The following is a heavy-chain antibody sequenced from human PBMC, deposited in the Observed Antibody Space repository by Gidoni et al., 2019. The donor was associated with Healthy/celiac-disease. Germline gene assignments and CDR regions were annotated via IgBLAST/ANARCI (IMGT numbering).Heavy chain of an antibody. CDR3: ARGWGIVVVPAAIGYYYYGMDV. V-gene: IGHV4-31*03. J-gene: IGHJ6*02. D-gene: IGHD2-2*02. CDR1: GRSISSGGYY. CDR2: IYYSGST. Sequence: QVQLQESGPGLVTHSQTLSLTCPVSGRSISSGGYYWSWLRQHPGKGLEWIGYIYYSGSTYYNPSLKSRVTISVDTSKNQFSLKLSSVTAADTAVYYCARGWGIVVVPAAIGYYYYGMDVWGQGTTVTVSS.